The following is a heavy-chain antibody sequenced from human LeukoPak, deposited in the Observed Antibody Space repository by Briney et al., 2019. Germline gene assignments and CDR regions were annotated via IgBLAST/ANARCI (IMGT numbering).Heavy chain of an antibody. CDR1: GFTFSNYG. V-gene: IGHV3-21*04. D-gene: IGHD5-12*01. CDR2: ISGTGTGT. Sequence: PGGSLRLSCAASGFTFSNYGITWVRQAPGRGLEWVSVISGTGTGTYYADSVKGRFTISRDNAKDSLYLQMNSLRAEDTAVYYCARDPGSGYEEHFDYWGQGTLVTVSS. CDR3: ARDPGSGYEEHFDY. J-gene: IGHJ4*02.